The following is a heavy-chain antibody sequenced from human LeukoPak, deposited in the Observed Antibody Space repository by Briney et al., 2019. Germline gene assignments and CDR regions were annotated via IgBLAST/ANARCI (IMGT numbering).Heavy chain of an antibody. CDR2: IGYDGNNK. CDR3: VKDFWLDQGDW. CDR1: GLTLGSLA. J-gene: IGHJ4*02. Sequence: GGSLRLSCAASGLTLGSLAMHWVRQAPGKGLEWVAYIGYDGNNKHYGDSVKGRFTIARDSSKNTLYLDMSNLRSEDTAVYYCVKDFWLDQGDWGGQGTLVTVSS. D-gene: IGHD2-21*02. V-gene: IGHV3-30*02.